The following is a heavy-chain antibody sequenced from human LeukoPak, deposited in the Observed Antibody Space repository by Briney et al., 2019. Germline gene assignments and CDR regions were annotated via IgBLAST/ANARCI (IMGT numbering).Heavy chain of an antibody. V-gene: IGHV1-8*01. D-gene: IGHD4-11*01. CDR3: ARPDYSNYYYYGMDV. CDR1: GYTFTSYD. J-gene: IGHJ6*02. CDR2: MNSNSGNT. Sequence: GASVKVSCKASGYTFTSYDINWVRQATGQGLEWMGWMNSNSGNTGYAQKFQGRVTMTRNTSISTAYMELSSLRSEDTAVYYCARPDYSNYYYYGMDVWGQGTTVTVSS.